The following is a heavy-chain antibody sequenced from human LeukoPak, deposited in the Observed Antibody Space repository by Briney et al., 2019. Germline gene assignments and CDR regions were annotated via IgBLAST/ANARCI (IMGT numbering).Heavy chain of an antibody. CDR3: ARDPTYYYDSSGYYPYYFDY. Sequence: SETLSLTCTVSGGSISSGGYYWSWIRQHPGKGLEWIGYIYYSGSTYYNPSLKSRVTISVDTSKNQFSLKLSSVTAADTAVYYCARDPTYYYDSSGYYPYYFDYWGQGTLVTVSS. D-gene: IGHD3-22*01. CDR2: IYYSGST. CDR1: GGSISSGGYY. V-gene: IGHV4-31*03. J-gene: IGHJ4*02.